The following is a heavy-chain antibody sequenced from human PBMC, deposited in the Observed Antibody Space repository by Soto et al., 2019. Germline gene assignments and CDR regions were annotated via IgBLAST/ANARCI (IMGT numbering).Heavy chain of an antibody. CDR1: GYRFETYA. Sequence: ASVKVSCSSSGYRFETYAMNRVRQAPGQGLEWMGWTSSYNTDTFYADKFQDRVTMTTDTSTGTAYMELRSLSSDDTAVYYCARGHGVIIGAMDVWGQGTAVTVSS. CDR3: ARGHGVIIGAMDV. J-gene: IGHJ6*02. D-gene: IGHD3-3*01. V-gene: IGHV1-18*01. CDR2: TSSYNTDT.